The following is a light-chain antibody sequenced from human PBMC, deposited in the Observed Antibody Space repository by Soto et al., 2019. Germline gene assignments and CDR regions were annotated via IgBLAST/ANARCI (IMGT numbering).Light chain of an antibody. J-gene: IGKJ3*01. CDR2: ASS. CDR1: EGIRVY. Sequence: DIPMTQSPSALSASVGDRVNITCRASEGIRVYLAWYQQRPGKAPKLLIYASSILQSGIPPRFSGTRSDTEFTLAISSLRPDDVATYYCQNYHKAPFTFGPGTKVDIK. V-gene: IGKV1-27*01. CDR3: QNYHKAPFT.